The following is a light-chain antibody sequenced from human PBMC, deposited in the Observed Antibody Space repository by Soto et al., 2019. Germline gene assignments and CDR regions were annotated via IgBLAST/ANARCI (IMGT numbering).Light chain of an antibody. CDR2: DAS. Sequence: EIVLTQSPATLSLSPGEKATLSCRPSQSVSSYFAWYQQKPGQAPRLLIYDASNRATGIPARFSGSGSGTDFTLTISSLEPEDFAVYYCQQRSNWPRTFGQGTKVDIK. CDR3: QQRSNWPRT. J-gene: IGKJ1*01. V-gene: IGKV3-11*01. CDR1: QSVSSY.